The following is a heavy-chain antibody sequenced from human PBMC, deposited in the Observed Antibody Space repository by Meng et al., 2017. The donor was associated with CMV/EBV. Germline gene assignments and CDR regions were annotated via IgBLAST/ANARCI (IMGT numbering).Heavy chain of an antibody. CDR2: IYYSGST. V-gene: IGHV4-31*03. J-gene: IGHJ4*02. CDR1: GGSISSGGSY. D-gene: IGHD5-24*01. Sequence: TVSGGSISSGGSYWSWIRQHPGKGLEWIGYIYYSGSTYYNPSLKSRVTISVDTSKNQFSLKLSSVTAADTAVYYCARSGDGYNSMDYWGQGTLVTVSS. CDR3: ARSGDGYNSMDY.